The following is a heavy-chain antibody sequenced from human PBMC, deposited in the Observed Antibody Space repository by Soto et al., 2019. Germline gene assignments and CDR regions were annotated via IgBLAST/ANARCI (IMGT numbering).Heavy chain of an antibody. J-gene: IGHJ5*02. D-gene: IGHD3-3*01. CDR3: ATTPPLHGDFWSDNWFDP. Sequence: ASVKVSCKVSGYTLTELSMHWVRQAPGKGLEWMGGFDPEDGETIYAQKFQGRVTMTEDTSTDTAYMELSSLRSEDTAVYYCATTPPLHGDFWSDNWFDPWGQGTLVTVSS. CDR1: GYTLTELS. CDR2: FDPEDGET. V-gene: IGHV1-24*01.